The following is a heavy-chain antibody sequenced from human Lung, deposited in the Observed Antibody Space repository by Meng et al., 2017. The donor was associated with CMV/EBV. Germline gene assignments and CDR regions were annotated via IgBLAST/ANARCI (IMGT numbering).Heavy chain of an antibody. CDR3: ARVVTALWGYYFDY. CDR2: IYHSGST. D-gene: IGHD2-21*02. V-gene: IGHV4-4*02. CDR1: GGSSSSSNL. J-gene: IGHJ4*02. Sequence: HGQPRDEGPGLVEPGGTLSPTFAVSGGSSSSSNLWSWVRQPPGKGLEWIGEIYHSGSTNYNPSLKSRVTISVDKSKNQFSLKLSSVTAADTAVYYCARVVTALWGYYFDYWGQGTLVTVSS.